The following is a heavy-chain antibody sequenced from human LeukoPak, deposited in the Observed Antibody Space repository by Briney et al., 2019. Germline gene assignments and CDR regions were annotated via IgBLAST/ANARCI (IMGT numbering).Heavy chain of an antibody. V-gene: IGHV3-53*01. D-gene: IGHD4-23*01. CDR1: GFTVSSNY. CDR3: ARGSGKHYYFDY. J-gene: IGHJ4*02. Sequence: GGSLRLSCAASGFTVSSNYMSWLRQAPGKGLEWVSVIYSGGSTYYSDSVKGRFTISRDNSKNTLYLQMNSLSVEDKAVYSCARGSGKHYYFDYWGQGTLVTVSS. CDR2: IYSGGST.